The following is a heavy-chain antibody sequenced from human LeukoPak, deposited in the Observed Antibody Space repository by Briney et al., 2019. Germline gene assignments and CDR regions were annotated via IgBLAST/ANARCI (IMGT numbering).Heavy chain of an antibody. CDR1: GFTVSSYY. J-gene: IGHJ6*02. D-gene: IGHD4-11*01. V-gene: IGHV3-66*01. CDR3: ARSYSNHLFGMDV. CDR2: MCSGGSR. Sequence: GGSLRLSCAASGFTVSSYYMTWVRQAPGKGLEWVSVMCSGGSRYYADSVKGRVAISRDNSQNTVFLQMNSVRVEDTAVYYCARSYSNHLFGMDVWGQGTAVTVSS.